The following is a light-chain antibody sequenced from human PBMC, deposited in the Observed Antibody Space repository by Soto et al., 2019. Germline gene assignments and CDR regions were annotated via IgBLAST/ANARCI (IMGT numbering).Light chain of an antibody. Sequence: EIVSTPSPATLSVSPPQRATLSCRASQSVSSNLAWYQQKPGQAPRLLIYGASSRATGIPDRFSGSGSGTDFTLTISRLEPEDFAVYYCQQYGSSPPFGQGTKVDIK. CDR3: QQYGSSPP. V-gene: IGKV3-20*01. CDR1: QSVSSN. CDR2: GAS. J-gene: IGKJ1*01.